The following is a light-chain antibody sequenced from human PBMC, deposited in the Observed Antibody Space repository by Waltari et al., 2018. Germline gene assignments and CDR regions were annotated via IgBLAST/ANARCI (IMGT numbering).Light chain of an antibody. Sequence: DIQMTQSPSTLSASVGDRVTITCRASQSINSWLAWYPQNAGKAPKLLIYKASTLESGVPSRFSGSGSGTEFTLTISGLQPDDFATYYCQQCNTYSFGQGTKVEIK. V-gene: IGKV1-5*03. CDR2: KAS. CDR3: QQCNTYS. CDR1: QSINSW. J-gene: IGKJ1*01.